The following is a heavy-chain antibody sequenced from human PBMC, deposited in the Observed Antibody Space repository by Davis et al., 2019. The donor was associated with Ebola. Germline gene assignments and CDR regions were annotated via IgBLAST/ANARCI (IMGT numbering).Heavy chain of an antibody. V-gene: IGHV3-30*18. CDR1: GFTFSSYD. J-gene: IGHJ5*02. CDR2: ISYDGHNK. Sequence: GGSLRLSCAASGFTFSSYDMHWVRQAPGKGLEWVPLISYDGHNKFYADSVKGRFTISRDNSNNTLHLQMSSLRAEDTAMYYCAKDRVVAVTRWESWGQGTLVTVSS. D-gene: IGHD2-15*01. CDR3: AKDRVVAVTRWES.